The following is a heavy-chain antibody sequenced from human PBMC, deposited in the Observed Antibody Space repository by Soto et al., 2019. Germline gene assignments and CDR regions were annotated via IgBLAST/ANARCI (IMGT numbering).Heavy chain of an antibody. J-gene: IGHJ1*01. CDR1: GFSLSTSGVG. CDR2: IYWDDDK. Sequence: QITLKESGPPLVKPTQTLTLTCTFSGFSLSTSGVGVGWIRQPPGKALEWLALIYWDDDKRYSPSLKSRLTLTKDTSKNQVVLTMTHMDPVDTATYSCAHSYLKATQYYDIFTGYYKRYFQHWGQGTLVTVSS. CDR3: AHSYLKATQYYDIFTGYYKRYFQH. D-gene: IGHD3-9*01. V-gene: IGHV2-5*02.